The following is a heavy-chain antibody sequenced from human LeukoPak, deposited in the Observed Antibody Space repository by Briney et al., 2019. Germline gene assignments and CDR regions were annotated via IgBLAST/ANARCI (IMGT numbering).Heavy chain of an antibody. Sequence: ASVKVSCKASGYTFSSYDINWVRQATGQGLEWVGWMNPNSGNTGYAQKFQGRVTMTRNTSISTAYMELSSLRSEDTAVYYCARDQGDTYYYDSSGYFDYWGQGTLVTVSS. D-gene: IGHD3-22*01. J-gene: IGHJ4*02. CDR2: MNPNSGNT. V-gene: IGHV1-8*02. CDR1: GYTFSSYD. CDR3: ARDQGDTYYYDSSGYFDY.